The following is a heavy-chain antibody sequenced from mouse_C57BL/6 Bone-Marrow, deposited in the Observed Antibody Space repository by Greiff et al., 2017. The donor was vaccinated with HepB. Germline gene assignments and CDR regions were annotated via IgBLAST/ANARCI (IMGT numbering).Heavy chain of an antibody. CDR3: ARQGRQLRLRAMDY. CDR1: GYAFSSYW. D-gene: IGHD3-2*02. V-gene: IGHV1-80*01. Sequence: SGAELVKPGASVKISCKASGYAFSSYWMNWVKQRPGKGLEWIGQIYPGDGDTNYNGKFKGKATLTADKSSSTAYMQLSSLTSEDSAVYFCARQGRQLRLRAMDYWGQGTSVTVSS. J-gene: IGHJ4*01. CDR2: IYPGDGDT.